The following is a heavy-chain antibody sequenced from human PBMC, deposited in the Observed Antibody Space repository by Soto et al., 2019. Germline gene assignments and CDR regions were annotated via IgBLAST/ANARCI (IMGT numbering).Heavy chain of an antibody. Sequence: DVQLVESGGGVVQPGGSLRLSCAASGLSFNIYWMHWVRQVPGKGLVWLARINSDGSHTIYVDSVKGRVTIPRDNAKNTVFLQMDRLTDEDPVLYYCAGGMAGLDVWGQGTTVTVSS. CDR1: GLSFNIYW. V-gene: IGHV3-74*01. CDR3: AGGMAGLDV. J-gene: IGHJ6*02. CDR2: INSDGSHT.